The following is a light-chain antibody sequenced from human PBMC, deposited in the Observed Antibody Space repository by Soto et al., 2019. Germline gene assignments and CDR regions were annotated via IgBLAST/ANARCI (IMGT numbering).Light chain of an antibody. CDR3: FSFTSTNTHV. J-gene: IGLJ1*01. Sequence: QSVLTQPASVSGSPGQSVTISCTGTSSDFGSYKFVSWYQHHPGKVPKVIIYETSKRPSGVSDRFSGSKSGNTASQTISGLQAEDEADYYCFSFTSTNTHVFGSGTKVTVL. CDR2: ETS. CDR1: SSDFGSYKF. V-gene: IGLV2-23*01.